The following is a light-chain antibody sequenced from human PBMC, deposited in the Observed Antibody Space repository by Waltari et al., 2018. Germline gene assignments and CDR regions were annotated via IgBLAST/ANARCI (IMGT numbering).Light chain of an antibody. Sequence: EIVLTQSPGTLSLSPGERATLSCRASQRVGSSYLAWYQQKPGQAPRLLLYGASSRATGIPDRFSGSGSGTDFTLTISRLEPEDFAVYYCQQYGRSLITFGQGTRLEIK. J-gene: IGKJ5*01. CDR2: GAS. CDR3: QQYGRSLIT. V-gene: IGKV3-20*01. CDR1: QRVGSSY.